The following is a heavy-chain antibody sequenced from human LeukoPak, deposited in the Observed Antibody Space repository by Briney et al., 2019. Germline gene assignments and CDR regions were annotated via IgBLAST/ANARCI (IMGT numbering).Heavy chain of an antibody. CDR3: ARSSITMIVVVSNFDY. Sequence: PGRSLRLSCAASGFTFSSYAMHWVRQAPGKGLEWVAVISYEGNNIYYVDSVKGRFTIARDNSKNTLYLQMNSLKTEDTAVYYCARSSITMIVVVSNFDYWGQGSLVTVSS. D-gene: IGHD3-22*01. CDR1: GFTFSSYA. CDR2: ISYEGNNI. V-gene: IGHV3-30*03. J-gene: IGHJ4*02.